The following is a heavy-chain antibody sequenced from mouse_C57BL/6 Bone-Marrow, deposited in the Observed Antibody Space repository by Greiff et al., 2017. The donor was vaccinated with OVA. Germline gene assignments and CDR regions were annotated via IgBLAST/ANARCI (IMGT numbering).Heavy chain of an antibody. CDR2: INYDGSST. CDR3: ARDDYYGIAC. D-gene: IGHD1-1*01. Sequence: EVKLVESEGGLVQPGSSMKLSCTASGFTFSDYYMAWVRQVPEKGLEWVANINYDGSSTYYLDSLKSRFIISRDNAKNILYLQMSSLKSEDTATYYCARDDYYGIACWGQGTLVTVSA. V-gene: IGHV5-16*01. J-gene: IGHJ3*01. CDR1: GFTFSDYY.